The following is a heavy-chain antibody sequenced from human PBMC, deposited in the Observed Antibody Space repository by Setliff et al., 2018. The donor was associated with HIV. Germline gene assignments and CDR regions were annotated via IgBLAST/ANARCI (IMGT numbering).Heavy chain of an antibody. J-gene: IGHJ4*02. D-gene: IGHD3-3*01. V-gene: IGHV4-34*01. Sequence: SETLSLTCGVFRGPFSGYFWSWIRQSPGRGLEWIGEINFSGTTNYNPSLKSRVTISIDTSKEWFSLNLTSVTAADTATYYCVRGGGEHYSLFSGYYTPWDDFWGQGTLVTSPQ. CDR2: INFSGTT. CDR1: RGPFSGYF. CDR3: VRGGGEHYSLFSGYYTPWDDF.